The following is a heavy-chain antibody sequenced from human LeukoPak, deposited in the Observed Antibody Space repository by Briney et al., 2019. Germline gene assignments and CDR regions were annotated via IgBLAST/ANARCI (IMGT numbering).Heavy chain of an antibody. CDR1: GYTLTELS. Sequence: GSVKVSCKVSGYTLTELSMHWVRQAPGKGPEWMGGFDPEDGETIYAQKFQGRVTMTEDTSTDTAYMELSSLRSEDTAVYYCATLVSGSYGKEGNWFDPWGQGTLVTVSS. D-gene: IGHD3-16*01. V-gene: IGHV1-24*01. J-gene: IGHJ5*02. CDR2: FDPEDGET. CDR3: ATLVSGSYGKEGNWFDP.